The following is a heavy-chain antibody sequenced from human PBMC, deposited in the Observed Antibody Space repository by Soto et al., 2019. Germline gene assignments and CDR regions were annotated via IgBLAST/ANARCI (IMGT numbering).Heavy chain of an antibody. D-gene: IGHD3-22*01. V-gene: IGHV1-69*12. CDR1: GGTFNNYA. Sequence: QVQLVRSGAEVKKPESSVRVSCKASGGTFNNYAITWVRQAPGQGLEWMGGTIPMFGTTNYAEKFQGRVTITADESTNTAYMELSSLRSEDTAVYYCTRCGIRYHSIGFYLGIDGMDVWGQGTPVIVSS. CDR3: TRCGIRYHSIGFYLGIDGMDV. J-gene: IGHJ6*02. CDR2: TIPMFGTT.